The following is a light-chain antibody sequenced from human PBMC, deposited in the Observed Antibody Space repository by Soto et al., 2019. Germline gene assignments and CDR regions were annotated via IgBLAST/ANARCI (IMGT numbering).Light chain of an antibody. CDR3: QQRSNWLS. CDR2: DAI. CDR1: QSVSSS. J-gene: IGKJ4*01. Sequence: EVVLTQSPATLSLSPGERATLSCRASQSVSSSLSWYQQKPGQAPRLLIYDAINRATGIPARFSGSGSGTEFTLTSSSLEPEDFAVYYCQQRSNWLSFGGGTKVEIK. V-gene: IGKV3-11*01.